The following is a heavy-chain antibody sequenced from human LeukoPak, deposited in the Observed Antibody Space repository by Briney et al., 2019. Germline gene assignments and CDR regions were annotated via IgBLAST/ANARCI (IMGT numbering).Heavy chain of an antibody. CDR2: VYYSGST. D-gene: IGHD1-1*01. J-gene: IGHJ4*02. CDR1: GRSIIRSNYY. V-gene: IGHV4-39*01. CDR3: ATHVDATRGYYFES. Sequence: SETLSLTCSVSGRSIIRSNYYWGWIRQPPGKGLEWIGTVYYSGSTNYNPSLKSRVTISVDTSKNQFSLKLSSVTAADTAIYYCATHVDATRGYYFESWGQGTLVTVSS.